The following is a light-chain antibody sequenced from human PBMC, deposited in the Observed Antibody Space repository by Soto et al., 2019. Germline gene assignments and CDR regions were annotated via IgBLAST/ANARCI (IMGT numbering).Light chain of an antibody. CDR2: KAS. Sequence: DIQITQSPSTLSGSVGDRVTITCRASQTISSWLAWYRQKPGKAPKLLIYKASTLKSGVPSRFSGSGSGTEFTLTISSLQPDDFATDYCQHYNSYSEAFGQGTKVDIK. CDR3: QHYNSYSEA. J-gene: IGKJ1*01. V-gene: IGKV1-5*03. CDR1: QTISSW.